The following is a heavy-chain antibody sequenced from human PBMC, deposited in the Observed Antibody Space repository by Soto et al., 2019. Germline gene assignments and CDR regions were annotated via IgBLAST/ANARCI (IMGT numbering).Heavy chain of an antibody. CDR2: ISSSSSTI. CDR3: ARDLGVPAALWGDYFDY. CDR1: GFTFSSYS. J-gene: IGHJ4*02. V-gene: IGHV3-48*01. D-gene: IGHD2-2*01. Sequence: EVQLVESGGGLVQPGGSLRLSCAASGFTFSSYSMNWVRQAPGKGLEWVSYISSSSSTIYYADSVKGRFTISRDNAKNSLYLQMNSLRAEDTAVYYCARDLGVPAALWGDYFDYWGKGTLVTVSS.